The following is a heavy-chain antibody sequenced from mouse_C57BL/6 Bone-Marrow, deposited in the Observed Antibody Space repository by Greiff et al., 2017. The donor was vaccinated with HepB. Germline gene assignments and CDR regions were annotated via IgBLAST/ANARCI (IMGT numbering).Heavy chain of an antibody. CDR2: INPSSGYT. V-gene: IGHV1-7*01. Sequence: QVQLQQSGAELAKPGASVKLSCKASGYTFTSYWMHWVKQRPGQGLEWIGYINPSSGYTKYNQKFKDKATLTADKSSSTAYMQLSSLTYEDSAVYYCARGVTTVRYYCYFWGQGTGITVSA. CDR1: GYTFTSYW. D-gene: IGHD1-1*01. J-gene: IGHJ2*03. CDR3: ARGVTTVRYYCYF.